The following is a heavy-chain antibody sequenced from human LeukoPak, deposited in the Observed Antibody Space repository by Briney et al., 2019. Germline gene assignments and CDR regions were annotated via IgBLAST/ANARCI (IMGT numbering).Heavy chain of an antibody. J-gene: IGHJ4*02. CDR1: GGSISSGDYH. D-gene: IGHD3-10*01. CDR2: TYTSGST. V-gene: IGHV4-61*02. CDR3: ATAGLGVYYFDY. Sequence: SQTLSLTCTVSGGSISSGDYHWSWIRQPAGKGLEWIGRTYTSGSTSYNPSLKSRVTVSVDTSKNQFSLRLSSVTAADAAVYYCATAGLGVYYFDYWGQGTLVTVSS.